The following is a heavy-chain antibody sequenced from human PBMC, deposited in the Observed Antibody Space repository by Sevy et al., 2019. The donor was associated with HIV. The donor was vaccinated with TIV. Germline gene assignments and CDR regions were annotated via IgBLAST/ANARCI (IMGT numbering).Heavy chain of an antibody. CDR2: IKSDGSDK. CDR1: GFTFSAYW. D-gene: IGHD3-16*01. J-gene: IGHJ4*02. V-gene: IGHV3-7*01. CDR3: AQETVGRFDS. Sequence: GGSLRLSCAASGFTFSAYWMNWVRQAPWKGLEWVANIKSDGSDKHYVDSVEGRFTISRDNAKNSLYLQMNSLRVEDTAVYYCAQETVGRFDSWGQGTLVTVSS.